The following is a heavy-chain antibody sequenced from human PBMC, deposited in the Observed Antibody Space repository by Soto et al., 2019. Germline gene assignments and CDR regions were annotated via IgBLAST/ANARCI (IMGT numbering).Heavy chain of an antibody. V-gene: IGHV4-59*01. CDR3: GRAHTSGWFVIDY. CDR2: VYSTRAT. J-gene: IGHJ4*02. CDR1: GGSISGYY. Sequence: QVQLQESGPGAVKPSETLSLTCTVSGGSISGYYWTWIRQSPGRGLDGIGYVYSTRATNYNPSLRSRVTRSVDASKNQFSLNLRSVTAADTAIFCCGRAHTSGWFVIDYWGQGALVTVSS. D-gene: IGHD6-19*01.